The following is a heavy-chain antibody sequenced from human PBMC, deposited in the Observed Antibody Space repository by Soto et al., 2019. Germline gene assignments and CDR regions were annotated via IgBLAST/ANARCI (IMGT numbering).Heavy chain of an antibody. V-gene: IGHV4-59*01. CDR2: MFYSGGS. Sequence: SETLSLTCTVSGAAMNNYYGSWVRQPPGKGLEWIGYMFYSGGSNSNPSLKGRVTISVDTSKNQISLKLTSVTAADTAVYYCVRSGHSFGGVMWGQGTLVTVSS. D-gene: IGHD3-16*01. CDR3: VRSGHSFGGVM. CDR1: GAAMNNYY. J-gene: IGHJ4*02.